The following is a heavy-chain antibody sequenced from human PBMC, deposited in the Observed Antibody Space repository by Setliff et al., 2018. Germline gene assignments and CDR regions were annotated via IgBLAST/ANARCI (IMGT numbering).Heavy chain of an antibody. CDR1: GGSISSGSYY. V-gene: IGHV4-61*02. J-gene: IGHJ5*02. CDR2: FHTSGTT. D-gene: IGHD6-6*01. Sequence: NPSETLSLTCTVSGGSISSGSYYWSWIRQPAGKGLEWIGRFHTSGTTDYNPSLKSRVTMSVDTSKTQSSLKLSSVTAADTAVYFCARHRQYSSSSGFDPWGQGTLVTVSS. CDR3: ARHRQYSSSSGFDP.